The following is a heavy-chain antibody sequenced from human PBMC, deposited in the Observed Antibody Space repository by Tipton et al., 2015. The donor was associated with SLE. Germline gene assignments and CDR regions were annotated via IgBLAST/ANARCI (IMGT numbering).Heavy chain of an antibody. CDR2: IGTAGDT. CDR1: GFTFSTYA. D-gene: IGHD6-19*01. CDR3: ARDLGAGFIAVAGSLDY. J-gene: IGHJ4*02. V-gene: IGHV3-13*04. Sequence: GSLRLSCSASGFTFSTYAMHWVRQATGKGLEWVSTIGTAGDTYYAGSVKGRFTISRDNSRNTLYLEMKSLRAEDTAVYYCARDLGAGFIAVAGSLDYWGQGTLVTVSS.